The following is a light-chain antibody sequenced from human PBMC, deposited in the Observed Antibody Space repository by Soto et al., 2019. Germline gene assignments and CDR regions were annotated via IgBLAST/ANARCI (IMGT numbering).Light chain of an antibody. J-gene: IGKJ2*01. CDR2: RTS. Sequence: EIVMTQSPATLSLSPGERATLSCRASQGVSSNLAWYRQKPGQAPTLLIYRTSTRATGIPARFSGSGSGTEFTLTISSLQPEDFAFYYCQQYNNWPYTFGQGTKLEIK. CDR3: QQYNNWPYT. V-gene: IGKV3-15*01. CDR1: QGVSSN.